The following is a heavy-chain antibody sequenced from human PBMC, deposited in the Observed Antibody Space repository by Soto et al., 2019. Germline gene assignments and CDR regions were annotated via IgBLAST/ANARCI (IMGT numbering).Heavy chain of an antibody. Sequence: LRLSCAASGFTFSSYAMSWVRQAPGKGLEWVSAISGSGGSTYYADSVKGRFTISRDNSKNTLYLQMNSLRAEDTAVYYCAKGTGYSSSWYYYGMDVWGQGTTVTVSS. CDR1: GFTFSSYA. D-gene: IGHD6-13*01. V-gene: IGHV3-23*01. CDR2: ISGSGGST. CDR3: AKGTGYSSSWYYYGMDV. J-gene: IGHJ6*02.